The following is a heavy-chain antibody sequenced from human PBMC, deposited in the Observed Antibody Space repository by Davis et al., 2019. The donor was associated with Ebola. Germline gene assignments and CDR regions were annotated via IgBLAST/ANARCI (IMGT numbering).Heavy chain of an antibody. V-gene: IGHV3-7*03. Sequence: GGSLRLSCAASGFTFSSYAMSWVRQAPGKGLEWAANIKQDGSEKYYVDSVKGRFTISRDNAKNSLYLQMNSLRAEDTAVYYCARDPFLGGMDVWGQGITVTVSS. CDR2: IKQDGSEK. D-gene: IGHD3-3*01. CDR1: GFTFSSYA. CDR3: ARDPFLGGMDV. J-gene: IGHJ6*02.